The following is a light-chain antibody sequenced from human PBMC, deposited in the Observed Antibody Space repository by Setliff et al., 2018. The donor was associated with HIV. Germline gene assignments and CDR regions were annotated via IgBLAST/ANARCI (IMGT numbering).Light chain of an antibody. J-gene: IGLJ1*01. CDR1: SGDVGSYNL. CDR3: CSYAGSYV. V-gene: IGLV2-23*02. Sequence: QSALTQPASVSGSPGQSVTIPCTGISGDVGSYNLVSWYRRYPGKAPKLMIYEVSKRPSGVSNRFSGSKSGNTASLTISGLQAEDEADYYCCSYAGSYVFGTGTKVTV. CDR2: EVS.